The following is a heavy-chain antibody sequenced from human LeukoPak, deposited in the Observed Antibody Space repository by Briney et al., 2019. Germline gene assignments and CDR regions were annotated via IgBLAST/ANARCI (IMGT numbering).Heavy chain of an antibody. D-gene: IGHD3-16*01. CDR3: ARVGVLVTAFDI. Sequence: GGSLRLSCAASGFTLSNYNMNWVRQAPGKGLEWVSSISSSSSYIYYADSVKGRFTISRDNAKNSLYLQMHSLRAEDTAVYYCARVGVLVTAFDIWGQGTMVTVSS. CDR1: GFTLSNYN. CDR2: ISSSSSYI. V-gene: IGHV3-21*01. J-gene: IGHJ3*02.